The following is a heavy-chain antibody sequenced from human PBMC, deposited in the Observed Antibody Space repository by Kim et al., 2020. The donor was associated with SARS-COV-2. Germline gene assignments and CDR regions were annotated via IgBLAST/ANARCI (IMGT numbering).Heavy chain of an antibody. CDR3: AKDPKNIVVVPAAP. J-gene: IGHJ5*02. D-gene: IGHD2-2*01. Sequence: EAAVKGRSTTSRDNSKNTRYLQMNSLRAEDTAVYYCAKDPKNIVVVPAAPWGQGTLVTVSS. V-gene: IGHV3-23*01.